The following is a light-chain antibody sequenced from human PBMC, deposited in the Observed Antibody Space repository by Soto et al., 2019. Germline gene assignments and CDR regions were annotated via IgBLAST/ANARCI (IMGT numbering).Light chain of an antibody. Sequence: DIQIPQSPSTLSASVEDRVTITCRASQSISGWLAWYQQKPGKAPKLLIYDVSSLESGVPSRFSGSGSGTEFTLAISSLQPDDFATYYCQQYNSYPWTFGQGTKVDI. J-gene: IGKJ1*01. CDR3: QQYNSYPWT. CDR1: QSISGW. V-gene: IGKV1-5*01. CDR2: DVS.